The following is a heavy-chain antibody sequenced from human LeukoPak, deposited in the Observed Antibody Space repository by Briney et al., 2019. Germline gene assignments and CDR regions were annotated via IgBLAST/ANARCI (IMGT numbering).Heavy chain of an antibody. Sequence: GGSLRLSCAASGFTFGTYAMSWVRQAPGKGLEWVSSISSGSTYIYYADSVKGRFTISRDNTKNSLYLQMNSLRAEDTAVYYCTREGVDVFDIWGQGTMVTVSS. V-gene: IGHV3-21*01. D-gene: IGHD3-10*01. CDR2: ISSGSTYI. J-gene: IGHJ3*02. CDR3: TREGVDVFDI. CDR1: GFTFGTYA.